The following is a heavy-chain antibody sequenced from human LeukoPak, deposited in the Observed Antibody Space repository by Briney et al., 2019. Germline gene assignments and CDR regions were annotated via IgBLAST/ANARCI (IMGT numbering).Heavy chain of an antibody. J-gene: IGHJ3*02. Sequence: QPGGSLRLSCAASEFLFSSYAMNWVRQAPGKGLEWVSVIGASGSSAYYADSVKGRFTISRDNSKTTLYLQMNSLRAGDTAVYCARGLSSVNDAFDIWGQGTMVTVSS. D-gene: IGHD3-10*01. CDR2: IGASGSSA. CDR3: RGLSSVNDAFDI. V-gene: IGHV3-23*01. CDR1: EFLFSSYA.